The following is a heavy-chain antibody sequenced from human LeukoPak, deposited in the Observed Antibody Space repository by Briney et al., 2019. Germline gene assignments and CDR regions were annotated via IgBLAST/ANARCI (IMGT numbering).Heavy chain of an antibody. CDR1: GFTFSSYE. Sequence: GGSLRLSCAASGFTFSSYEMNWVRQAPGKGLEWVSYISSSGSTIYYADSVKGRFTISRDNAKNSLYLQMSSLRAEDTAVYYCARARWYYDNWGQGTLVTVSS. CDR2: ISSSGSTI. D-gene: IGHD6-13*01. J-gene: IGHJ4*02. V-gene: IGHV3-48*03. CDR3: ARARWYYDN.